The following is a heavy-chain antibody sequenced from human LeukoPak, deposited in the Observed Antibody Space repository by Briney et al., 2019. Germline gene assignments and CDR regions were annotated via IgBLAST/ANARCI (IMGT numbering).Heavy chain of an antibody. D-gene: IGHD2-2*01. Sequence: GGSLRLSCAASGFTFSSYWMSWVRQAPGNGLEWVANIKQDGSEKYYVDSVKGRFTISRDNAKNSLYLQMNSLRAEDTAVYYCARQLPAKVVPAATYYYMDVWGKGTTVTVSS. CDR1: GFTFSSYW. CDR3: ARQLPAKVVPAATYYYMDV. J-gene: IGHJ6*03. V-gene: IGHV3-7*01. CDR2: IKQDGSEK.